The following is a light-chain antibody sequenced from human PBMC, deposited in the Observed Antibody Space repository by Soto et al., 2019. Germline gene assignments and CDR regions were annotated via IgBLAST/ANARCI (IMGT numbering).Light chain of an antibody. CDR2: GAS. V-gene: IGKV3-15*01. CDR1: QSVSTN. Sequence: EVVMPQSPATLSVSPGEGATLSCMASQSVSTNLAWYQQKPGQGPRLLISGASTRTTGVPDRFSGTGSGTEFTLTISSLQSEDFAVYYCQHYKNWPLTFGQGTKVDI. J-gene: IGKJ1*01. CDR3: QHYKNWPLT.